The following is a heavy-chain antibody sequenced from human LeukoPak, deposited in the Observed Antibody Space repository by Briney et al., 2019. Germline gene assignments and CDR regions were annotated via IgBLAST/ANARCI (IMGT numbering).Heavy chain of an antibody. CDR1: GGSISSYY. J-gene: IGHJ5*02. Sequence: MSSETLSLTCTVSGGSISSYYWSWIRQPPGKGLEWIGYIYYSGSTNYNPSLKSRVTISVDTSKNQFSLKLSSVTAADTAVYYCARLRGYSSDGFDPWGQGTLVTVSS. D-gene: IGHD2-15*01. CDR2: IYYSGST. CDR3: ARLRGYSSDGFDP. V-gene: IGHV4-59*08.